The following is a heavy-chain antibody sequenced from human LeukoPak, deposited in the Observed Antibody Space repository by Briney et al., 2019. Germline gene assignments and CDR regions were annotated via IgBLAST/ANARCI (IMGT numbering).Heavy chain of an antibody. V-gene: IGHV3-23*01. D-gene: IGHD3-10*01. J-gene: IGHJ4*02. Sequence: QAGGSLRLSCAASGFTFSSYAMSWVRQAPGKGLEWVSAISGSGGSTYYADSVKGRFTISRDNSKNTLYLQMNSLRAEDTAVYYCARRWFGEFIFDYWGQGTPVTVSS. CDR3: ARRWFGEFIFDY. CDR2: ISGSGGST. CDR1: GFTFSSYA.